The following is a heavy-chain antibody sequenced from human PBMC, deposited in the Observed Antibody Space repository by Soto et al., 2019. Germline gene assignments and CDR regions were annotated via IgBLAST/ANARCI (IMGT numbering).Heavy chain of an antibody. Sequence: GGSLRLSCEASGFIFSNYWMTWVRQAPGKGLEWVANIKQDGSAVNYVDSVKGRLTMSRDNANNSLYLQMSSLGAEDTALYYCTRDPYGDAYGAFDIWGQGTMVTVSS. CDR3: TRDPYGDAYGAFDI. V-gene: IGHV3-7*03. D-gene: IGHD2-21*01. CDR2: IKQDGSAV. J-gene: IGHJ3*02. CDR1: GFIFSNYW.